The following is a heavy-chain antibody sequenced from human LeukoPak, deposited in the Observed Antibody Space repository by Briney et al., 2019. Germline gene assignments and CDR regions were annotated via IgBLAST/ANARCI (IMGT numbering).Heavy chain of an antibody. V-gene: IGHV4-4*07. CDR2: IHTSGST. Sequence: SGTLSLTCIVSGGSISSYYWSWIRQPAGKGLEWIGQIHTSGSTNYNPSLKSRVAMSEDTSKNQFSLERSSVTGADTAGYFCVGRAQTTGRSIYFWGPGALVTVSS. CDR3: VGRAQTTGRSIYF. J-gene: IGHJ4*02. D-gene: IGHD1-14*01. CDR1: GGSISSYY.